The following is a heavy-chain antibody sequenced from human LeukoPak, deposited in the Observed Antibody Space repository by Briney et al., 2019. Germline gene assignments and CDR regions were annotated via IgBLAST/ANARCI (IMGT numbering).Heavy chain of an antibody. V-gene: IGHV3-23*01. D-gene: IGHD3-22*01. Sequence: GGSLRLSCAPSRFTFTSYAMSWVRQAPGKGLEWVSAISGSGGSTYYADSVKGRFTISRDNSKNTLYLQMNSLRAEDTAVYYWAKDTNSMIVVGHFDYWGQGTLVTVSS. CDR2: ISGSGGST. J-gene: IGHJ4*02. CDR1: RFTFTSYA. CDR3: AKDTNSMIVVGHFDY.